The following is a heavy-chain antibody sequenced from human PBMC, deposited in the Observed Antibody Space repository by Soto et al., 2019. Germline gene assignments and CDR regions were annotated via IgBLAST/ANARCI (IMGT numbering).Heavy chain of an antibody. D-gene: IGHD2-15*01. CDR2: ISGSGGST. CDR3: AKVGRYCSGGSCEYFQH. CDR1: GFTFSSYA. J-gene: IGHJ1*01. V-gene: IGHV3-23*01. Sequence: PGGSLRLSCAASGFTFSSYAMSWVRQAPGKGLEWVSAISGSGGSTYYADSVKGRFTISRDNSKNTLYLQMNSLRAEDTAVYYCAKVGRYCSGGSCEYFQHWGQGTLVTVSS.